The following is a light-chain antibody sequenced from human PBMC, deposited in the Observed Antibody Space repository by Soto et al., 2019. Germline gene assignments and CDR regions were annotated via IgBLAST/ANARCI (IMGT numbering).Light chain of an antibody. CDR1: QYINTR. CDR3: QQYGSSTRT. V-gene: IGKV3-20*01. Sequence: EIVLTQSPATLSSFPGDRVTLSCRASQYINTRLAWYQHRPGQAPRLLIYGASTRATGIPARFSGSGSGTDFTLTISSLEPEDFAVYYCQQYGSSTRTFGQGTKVDI. J-gene: IGKJ1*01. CDR2: GAS.